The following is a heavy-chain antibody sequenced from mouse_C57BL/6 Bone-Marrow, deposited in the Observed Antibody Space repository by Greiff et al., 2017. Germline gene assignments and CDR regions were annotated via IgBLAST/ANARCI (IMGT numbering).Heavy chain of an antibody. CDR2: INPNNGGT. CDR3: ARIYGFYYAMDY. D-gene: IGHD1-1*01. Sequence: EVQLQQSGPELVKPGASVKIPCKASGYTFTDYNMAWVKQSHGKSLEWIGDINPNNGGTIYNQKFKGKATLTVDKSSSTAYMELRSLTSEDTAVYYCARIYGFYYAMDYWGQGTSVTVSS. V-gene: IGHV1-18*01. J-gene: IGHJ4*01. CDR1: GYTFTDYN.